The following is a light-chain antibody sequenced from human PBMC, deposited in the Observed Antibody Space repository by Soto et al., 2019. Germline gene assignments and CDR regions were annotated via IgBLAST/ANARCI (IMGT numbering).Light chain of an antibody. CDR3: QQSYSTPLT. CDR2: AAS. V-gene: IGKV1-39*01. J-gene: IGKJ4*01. Sequence: DIQMTQSPSSLSAAVGDRVTMTCRASQSISSYLNWYQQKPGKAPKLLIYAASSLQSGVPSRFSGIGSGTDFTLTISSLQPEDFATYYCQQSYSTPLTFGGGTKVDIK. CDR1: QSISSY.